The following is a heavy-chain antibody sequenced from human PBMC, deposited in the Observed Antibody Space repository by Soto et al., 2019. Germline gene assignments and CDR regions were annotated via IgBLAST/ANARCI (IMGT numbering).Heavy chain of an antibody. J-gene: IGHJ4*02. CDR1: GFTLSEAW. CDR2: SKIKRDGGTA. V-gene: IGHV3-15*07. CDR3: TTEGGYIGSDAAHRY. Sequence: EVPLVESGGGLVKPGESLRLSCAVSGFTLSEAWMNWVRQAPGKGLEWVGRSKIKRDGGTAEYAPSVKGRFSISRADSNNTLYLQGSSLEIDDADMYWSTTEGGYIGSDAAHRYCCQGTLGNIS. D-gene: IGHD1-26*01.